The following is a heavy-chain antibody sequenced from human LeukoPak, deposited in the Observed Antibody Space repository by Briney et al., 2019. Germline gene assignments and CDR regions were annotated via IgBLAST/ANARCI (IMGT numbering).Heavy chain of an antibody. CDR1: GGSFSGYY. V-gene: IGHV4-34*01. CDR3: ARESTTVAGTFDY. J-gene: IGHJ4*02. CDR2: INHSRST. Sequence: SQTLSLTRAVYGGSFSGYYCRWIRHPPRKGLEWIDDINHSRSTNYHPSLKSRVTISVDTSNNQYSLKLSSVTAADTAMYYCARESTTVAGTFDYWGQGTLVTVSS. D-gene: IGHD6-19*01.